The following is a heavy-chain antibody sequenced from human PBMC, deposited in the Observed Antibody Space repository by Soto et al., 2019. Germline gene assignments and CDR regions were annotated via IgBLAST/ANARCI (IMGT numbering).Heavy chain of an antibody. CDR2: IYYSGST. J-gene: IGHJ6*03. D-gene: IGHD3-3*01. Sequence: NPSETLSLTCTVSGGSISSYYWSWIRQPPGKGLEWIGYIYYSGSTNYNPSLKSRVTISVDTSKNQFSLKLSSVTAADTAVYYCARVDRRGGRNVLRFLEWSHLWYMDVWGKGTTVTVSS. CDR3: ARVDRRGGRNVLRFLEWSHLWYMDV. CDR1: GGSISSYY. V-gene: IGHV4-59*01.